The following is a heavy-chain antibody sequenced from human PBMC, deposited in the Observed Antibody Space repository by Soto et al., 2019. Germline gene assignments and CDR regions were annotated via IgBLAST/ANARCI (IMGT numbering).Heavy chain of an antibody. J-gene: IGHJ3*02. CDR3: ARYIVVVTATYAFDI. Sequence: SLRLSCAASGFTFSSYAMNWVRQAPGKGLEWVAVISYDGSNKYYADSVKGRFTISRDNSKNTLYLQMNSLRAEDIAFFYFARYIVVVTATYAFDIWGQGTMVTVSS. V-gene: IGHV3-30-3*01. D-gene: IGHD2-21*02. CDR1: GFTFSSYA. CDR2: ISYDGSNK.